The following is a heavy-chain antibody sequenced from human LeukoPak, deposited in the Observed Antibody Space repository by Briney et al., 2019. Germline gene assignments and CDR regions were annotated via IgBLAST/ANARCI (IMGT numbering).Heavy chain of an antibody. CDR1: GYTFTNYG. CDR3: ARDGPNYYDSSGYSTFDP. CDR2: ISAYNGNT. J-gene: IGHJ5*02. D-gene: IGHD3-22*01. V-gene: IGHV1-18*01. Sequence: ASVKVSCKASGYTFTNYGISWVRQAPGQGLEWMGWISAYNGNTNYAQKFQGRVTMTTDTSTSTAYMELRSLRSDDTAVYYCARDGPNYYDSSGYSTFDPWGQGTLVTVSS.